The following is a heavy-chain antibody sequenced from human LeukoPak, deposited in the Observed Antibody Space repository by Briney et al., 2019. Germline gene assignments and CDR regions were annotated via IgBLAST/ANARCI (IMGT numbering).Heavy chain of an antibody. Sequence: GGSLRLSCAASGFTFRRYSMNWVRQAPGKGLEWVSSISSSSSYISYADSVKGRFTISRDNAKNSLYLQMNSLRAEDTAVYYCARATYYDTSGYQGSFDYWGQGTLVTVSS. CDR3: ARATYYDTSGYQGSFDY. V-gene: IGHV3-21*01. CDR1: GFTFRRYS. D-gene: IGHD3-22*01. CDR2: ISSSSSYI. J-gene: IGHJ4*02.